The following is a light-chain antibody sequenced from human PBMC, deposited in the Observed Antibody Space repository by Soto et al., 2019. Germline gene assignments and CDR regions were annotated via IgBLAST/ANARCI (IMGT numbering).Light chain of an antibody. J-gene: IGKJ1*01. CDR2: DVS. Sequence: DIQMTQSPSTLSASVGDRFTITCLAIQSINSWLAWYQQKPGKAPKLLIYDVSSLESGVPSRFRGSGSGTEFTLTISSLQPDDFETYYCQHHNSYSEAFGQGTKVDIK. CDR3: QHHNSYSEA. CDR1: QSINSW. V-gene: IGKV1-5*01.